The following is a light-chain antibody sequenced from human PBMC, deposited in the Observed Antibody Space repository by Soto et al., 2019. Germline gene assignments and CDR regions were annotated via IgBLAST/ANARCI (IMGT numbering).Light chain of an antibody. CDR3: HQYYAYPRT. CDR1: QEISSF. CDR2: ASS. J-gene: IGKJ1*01. Sequence: AIRVTQSPSSISASTGDTVTITCRASQEISSFLAWYQHRPGKAPYLLLYASSTLQSGVPSRFSGSGSGTDFTLTNSDLQSEDSATYFCHQYYAYPRTFAQGTKVEIK. V-gene: IGKV1-8*01.